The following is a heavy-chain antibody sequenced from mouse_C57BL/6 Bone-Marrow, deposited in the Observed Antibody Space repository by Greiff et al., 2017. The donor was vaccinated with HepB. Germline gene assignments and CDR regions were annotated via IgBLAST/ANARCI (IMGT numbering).Heavy chain of an antibody. CDR2: IWSGGST. CDR1: GFSLTSYG. J-gene: IGHJ2*01. D-gene: IGHD1-1*01. Sequence: VQGVESGPGLVQPSQSLSITCTVSGFSLTSYGVHWVRQSPGKGLEWLGVIWSGGSTDYNAAFISRLSISKDNSKSQVFFKMNSLQADDTAIYYCAITTVVATSFDYWGQGTTLTVSS. V-gene: IGHV2-2*01. CDR3: AITTVVATSFDY.